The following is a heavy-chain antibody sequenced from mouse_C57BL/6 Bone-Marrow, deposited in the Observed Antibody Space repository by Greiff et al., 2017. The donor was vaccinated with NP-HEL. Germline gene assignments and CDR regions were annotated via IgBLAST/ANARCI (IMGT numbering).Heavy chain of an antibody. Sequence: DVHLVESGPGLVKPSQSLSLTCSVTGYSITSGYYWNWIRQFPGNKLEWMGYISYDGSNNYNPSLKNRISITRDTSKNQFFLKLNSVTTEDTATYYCARGHYYGSPFAYWGQGTLVTVSA. CDR2: ISYDGSN. CDR3: ARGHYYGSPFAY. J-gene: IGHJ3*01. D-gene: IGHD1-1*01. CDR1: GYSITSGYY. V-gene: IGHV3-6*01.